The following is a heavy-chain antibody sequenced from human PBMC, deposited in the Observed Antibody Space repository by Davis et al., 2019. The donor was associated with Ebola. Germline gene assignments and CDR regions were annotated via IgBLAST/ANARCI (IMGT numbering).Heavy chain of an antibody. Sequence: GESLKISCAASGFTFNNYVMNWVRQAPGKGLEWVSAIPADGINTYFADSVKGRFAVSRDRSKNTAYLQINSLRAEDTAIYYCARGYFDTRGYYRAYYFDLWGRGTLVTVSS. CDR2: IPADGINT. V-gene: IGHV3-23*01. J-gene: IGHJ2*01. D-gene: IGHD3-22*01. CDR1: GFTFNNYV. CDR3: ARGYFDTRGYYRAYYFDL.